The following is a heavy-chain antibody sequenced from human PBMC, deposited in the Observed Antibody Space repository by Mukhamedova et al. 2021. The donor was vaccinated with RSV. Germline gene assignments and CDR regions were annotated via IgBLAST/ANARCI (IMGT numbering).Heavy chain of an antibody. D-gene: IGHD2-2*01. Sequence: QAPGKGLEWVAGISAPGGNTFYADSVKGRFTISRDNSKNTLYLQMNSLRAEDTAVYYCAKDRVCSSTNCDFDYWGQGTLVTVFS. J-gene: IGHJ4*02. V-gene: IGHV3-23*01. CDR2: ISAPGGNT. CDR3: AKDRVCSSTNCDFDY.